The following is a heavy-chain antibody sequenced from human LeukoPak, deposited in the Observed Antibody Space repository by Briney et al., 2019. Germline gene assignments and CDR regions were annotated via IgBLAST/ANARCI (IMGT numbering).Heavy chain of an antibody. D-gene: IGHD6-19*01. Sequence: GGSLRLSCAASGFTVSSNYMSWVRQAPGKGLEWVSVIYSGGSTYYADSVEGRFTISRDNSKNTLYLQMNSQRAEDTAVYYCARVAVAGQFDYWGQGTLVTVSS. CDR3: ARVAVAGQFDY. J-gene: IGHJ4*02. CDR2: IYSGGST. V-gene: IGHV3-53*01. CDR1: GFTVSSNY.